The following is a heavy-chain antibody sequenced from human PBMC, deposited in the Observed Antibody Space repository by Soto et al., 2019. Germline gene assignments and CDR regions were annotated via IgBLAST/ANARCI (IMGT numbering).Heavy chain of an antibody. V-gene: IGHV1-2*04. D-gene: IGHD2-15*01. CDR2: INPNSGGT. Sequence: ASVKVSCKASGYTFTGYYMHWVRQAPGQGLEWMGWINPNSGGTNYAQKFQGWVTMTRDTSISTAYMELSRLRSDDTAVYYCAREGHADSSHTRGDAFDIWGQGTMVTVSS. CDR3: AREGHADSSHTRGDAFDI. CDR1: GYTFTGYY. J-gene: IGHJ3*02.